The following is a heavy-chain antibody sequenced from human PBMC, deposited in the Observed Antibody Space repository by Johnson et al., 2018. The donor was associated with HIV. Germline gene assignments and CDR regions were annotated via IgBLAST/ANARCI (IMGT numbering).Heavy chain of an antibody. CDR1: GLSFSNFG. D-gene: IGHD2-21*01. J-gene: IGHJ3*02. CDR3: GKDCVGVWWSRAFDI. CDR2: ISFDGNLK. V-gene: IGHV3-30*18. Sequence: QVKLVESGGGVVQPGKSLTLSCVASGLSFSNFGIHWVRQAPGKGPEWVAVISFDGNLKKYADSVKGRFTISRDNSKNTLHLQMNSLRAEDTAVYYCGKDCVGVWWSRAFDIWGQGTMVTVSS.